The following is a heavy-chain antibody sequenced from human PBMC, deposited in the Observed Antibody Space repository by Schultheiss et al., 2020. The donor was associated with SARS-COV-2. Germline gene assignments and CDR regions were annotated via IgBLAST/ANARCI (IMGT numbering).Heavy chain of an antibody. J-gene: IGHJ1*01. V-gene: IGHV4-39*01. Sequence: GSLRLSCTVSGGSISSSSYYWGWIRQPPGKGLEWIGSIYYSGSTYYNPSLKSRVTISVDTSKNQFSLKLSSVTAADTAVYYCASTSDIVVAVATTWGQGTLVTVSS. CDR2: IYYSGST. CDR3: ASTSDIVVAVATT. CDR1: GGSISSSSYY. D-gene: IGHD2-15*01.